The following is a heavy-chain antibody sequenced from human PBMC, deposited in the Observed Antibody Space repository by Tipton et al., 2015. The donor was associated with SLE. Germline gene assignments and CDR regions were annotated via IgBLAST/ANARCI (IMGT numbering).Heavy chain of an antibody. CDR1: GFTFSSYA. V-gene: IGHV4-59*12. CDR3: ARVAGWIEDAFDI. CDR2: IYYSGST. J-gene: IGHJ3*02. D-gene: IGHD2-2*03. Sequence: LRLSCSASGFTFSSYAMHWIRQPPGKGLEWIGYIYYSGSTNYNPSLKSRVTISVDTSKNQFSLKLSSVTAADTAVYYCARVAGWIEDAFDIWGQGTMVTVSS.